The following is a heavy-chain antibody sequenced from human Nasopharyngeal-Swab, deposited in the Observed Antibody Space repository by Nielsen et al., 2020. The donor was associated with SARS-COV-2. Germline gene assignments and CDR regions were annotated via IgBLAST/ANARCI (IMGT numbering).Heavy chain of an antibody. CDR2: IGTAGDP. V-gene: IGHV3-13*05. CDR1: GFTFSSYD. CDR3: ARARSVAGTGDDAFDI. J-gene: IGHJ3*02. D-gene: IGHD6-19*01. Sequence: GESLKISCAASGFTFSSYDMHWVRQATRKGLEWVSAIGTAGDPYYPGSVKGRFTISRENAKNSLYLQMNSLRAGDTAVYYCARARSVAGTGDDAFDIWGQGTMVTVSS.